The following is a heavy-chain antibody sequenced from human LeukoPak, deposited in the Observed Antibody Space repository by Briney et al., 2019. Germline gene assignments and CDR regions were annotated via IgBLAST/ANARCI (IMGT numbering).Heavy chain of an antibody. CDR2: IYYSGST. D-gene: IGHD3-10*01. J-gene: IGHJ5*02. Sequence: PSETLSLTCTVSGGSISSYYWSWIRQPPGKGLEWIGYIYYSGSTNYNPSLKSRVTISVDTSKNQFSLKLSSVTAADTAVYYCARAGYYGSGSYGDFDPWGQGTLVTVSS. V-gene: IGHV4-59*08. CDR3: ARAGYYGSGSYGDFDP. CDR1: GGSISSYY.